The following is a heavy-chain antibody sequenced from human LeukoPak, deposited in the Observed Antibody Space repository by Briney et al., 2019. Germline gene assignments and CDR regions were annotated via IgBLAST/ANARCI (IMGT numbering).Heavy chain of an antibody. V-gene: IGHV3-48*03. CDR2: ISSSGSTI. D-gene: IGHD6-19*01. CDR3: AREEYSSGWYEVGYFDY. CDR1: GFTFSSYE. Sequence: PGGSLRLSCAASGFTFSSYEMNWVRQAPGKGLEWVSYISSSGSTIYYADSVKGRFTISRDNAKNSLYLQMNSLRAEDTAVYYCAREEYSSGWYEVGYFDYWGQGTLVTVSS. J-gene: IGHJ4*02.